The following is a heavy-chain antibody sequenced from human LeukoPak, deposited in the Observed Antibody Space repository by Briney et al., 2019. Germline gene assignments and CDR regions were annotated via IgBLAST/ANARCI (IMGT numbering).Heavy chain of an antibody. CDR3: VRESKTYDGSGYYHDY. J-gene: IGHJ4*02. CDR2: IYTSGSI. V-gene: IGHV4-4*07. D-gene: IGHD3-22*01. CDR1: GGSIRNYF. Sequence: PSETLSLTCSVSGGSIRNYFWSWIRQPAGKGLEWIGRIYTSGSIDYKPSPRSRVTMSVDTSRNQFSLKLPSVTAADTAVYYCVRESKTYDGSGYYHDYWGQGTLVTVSS.